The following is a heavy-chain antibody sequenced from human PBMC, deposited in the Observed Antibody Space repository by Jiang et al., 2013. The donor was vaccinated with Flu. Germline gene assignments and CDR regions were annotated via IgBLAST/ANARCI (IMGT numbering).Heavy chain of an antibody. CDR3: AREGHGPSGSYLDY. D-gene: IGHD1-26*01. Sequence: LLKPSQTLSLTCTVSGGSISSGGYYWSWIRQHPGKGLEWIGYIYYSGSTYYNPSLKSRVTISVDTSKNQFSLKLSSVTAADTAVYYCAREGHGPSGSYLDYWGQGTLVTVSS. CDR1: GGSISSGGYY. J-gene: IGHJ4*02. CDR2: IYYSGST. V-gene: IGHV4-31*03.